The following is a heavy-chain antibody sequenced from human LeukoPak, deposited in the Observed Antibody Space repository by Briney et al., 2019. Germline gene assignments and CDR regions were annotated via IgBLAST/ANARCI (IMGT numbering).Heavy chain of an antibody. D-gene: IGHD6-13*01. CDR2: IYYCESA. J-gene: IGHJ6*03. V-gene: IGHV4-59*01. Sequence: SETLSLTCTVSGGSISSYYWCWIRQPPRKGLELIGYIYYCESANYNPSLKSRVTISVDTSKNQFSLKLSSVTAADTAMYYCARDRGPYSTSLYYYYYMDVWGKGTTVTVPS. CDR1: GGSISSYY. CDR3: ARDRGPYSTSLYYYYYMDV.